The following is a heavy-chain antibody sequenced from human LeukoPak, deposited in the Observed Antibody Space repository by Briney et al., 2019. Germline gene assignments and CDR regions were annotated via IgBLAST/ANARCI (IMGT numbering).Heavy chain of an antibody. CDR1: GFTFSSYA. D-gene: IGHD6-19*01. CDR2: ILYNGTDK. CDR3: ARDPLSHSSRGQLGWSDP. J-gene: IGHJ5*02. Sequence: GGSLRLSCAASGFTFSSYAMHWVRQAPGKGLEWVAVILYNGTDKYYADSVKGRFTISRDNSKNTLYLQMNSLRAEDTAVYYCARDPLSHSSRGQLGWSDPWGQGTLVTVSS. V-gene: IGHV3-30*04.